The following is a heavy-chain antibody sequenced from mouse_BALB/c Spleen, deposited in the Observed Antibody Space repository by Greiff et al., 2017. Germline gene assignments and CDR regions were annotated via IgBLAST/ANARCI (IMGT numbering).Heavy chain of an antibody. V-gene: IGHV5-6*01. D-gene: IGHD4-1*01. CDR2: ISSGGSYT. CDR1: GFTFSSYG. J-gene: IGHJ2*01. Sequence: EVKLQESGGDLVKPGGSLKLSCAASGFTFSSYGMSWVRQTPDKRLEWVATISSGGSYTYYPDSVKGRFTISRDNAKNTLYLQMSSLKSEDTAMYYCARDGNWDYWGQGTTLTVSS. CDR3: ARDGNWDY.